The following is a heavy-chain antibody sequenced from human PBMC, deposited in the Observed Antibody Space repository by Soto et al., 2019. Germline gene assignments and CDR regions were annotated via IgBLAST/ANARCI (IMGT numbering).Heavy chain of an antibody. Sequence: QVQLQESGPGLVKPSQTLSLTCTVSGVSISNGASYWTWIRQHPGKGLEWIGYIYYSGTTYYNPSLKSRVPISVDTSENQCSLNLTSVTAADTAVYYCARDRAAGGYGDLFDYWGQGTLVTVSS. J-gene: IGHJ4*02. CDR1: GVSISNGASY. CDR3: ARDRAAGGYGDLFDY. V-gene: IGHV4-31*03. CDR2: IYYSGTT. D-gene: IGHD4-17*01.